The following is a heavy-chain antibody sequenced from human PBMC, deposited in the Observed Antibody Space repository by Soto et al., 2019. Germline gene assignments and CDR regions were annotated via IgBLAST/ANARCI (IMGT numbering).Heavy chain of an antibody. V-gene: IGHV3-30-3*01. CDR2: MSSDASNK. Sequence: QVQLVESGGGVVQPGRSLRLSCAASGFTFSSYAMHWVRQAPGKGLECVAVMSSDASNKYYADSVKGRFTISRDNSKNTLNLQMDSLRAEDTVIYYCARDLLELRSACPQYGMDVWGQGTTVTVSS. D-gene: IGHD1-7*01. CDR1: GFTFSSYA. J-gene: IGHJ6*02. CDR3: ARDLLELRSACPQYGMDV.